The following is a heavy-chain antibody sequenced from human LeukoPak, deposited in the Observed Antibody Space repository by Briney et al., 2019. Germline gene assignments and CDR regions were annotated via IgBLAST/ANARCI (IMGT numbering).Heavy chain of an antibody. J-gene: IGHJ4*02. Sequence: GGSLRLSCAASGFTFSSYAMSWVRQAPGKGLEWVSTISGSGITYYADSVKGRFTISRDNSKNTLYLQMDSLRAEDTAVYYCAKGLQTYDILTGYYKGGYYFAYWGQGTLVTVSS. CDR2: ISGSGIT. CDR3: AKGLQTYDILTGYYKGGYYFAY. CDR1: GFTFSSYA. V-gene: IGHV3-23*01. D-gene: IGHD3-9*01.